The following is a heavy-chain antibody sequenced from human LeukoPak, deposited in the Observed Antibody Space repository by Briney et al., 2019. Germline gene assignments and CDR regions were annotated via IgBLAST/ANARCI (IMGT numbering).Heavy chain of an antibody. V-gene: IGHV1-8*03. J-gene: IGHJ4*02. CDR2: MNPNSGNT. CDR1: GYTFISYD. CDR3: ARVNYYDSSGYYSRGGVRY. Sequence: ASVKVSCKASGYTFISYDINWVRQVTGQGLEWMGWMNPNSGNTGYAQKFQGRVTITRNTSISTAFMELSSLRSEDTAVYYCARVNYYDSSGYYSRGGVRYWGQGTLVTVSS. D-gene: IGHD3-22*01.